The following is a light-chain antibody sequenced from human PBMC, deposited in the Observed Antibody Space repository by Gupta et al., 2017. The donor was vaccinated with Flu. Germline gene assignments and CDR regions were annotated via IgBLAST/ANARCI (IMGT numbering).Light chain of an antibody. J-gene: IGLJ3*02. V-gene: IGLV7-46*01. CDR3: LLSYTSERGV. CDR1: TGDVPSGHY. Sequence: QPVVTQEPSLTVSPGGTVNLTFASNTGDVPSGHYPYWFQQKPCQAPRALIYDITNRYSWTPARFSGSLLGGKAALTLSGAQPDDEAEYYCLLSYTSERGVFGGGTKLTVL. CDR2: DIT.